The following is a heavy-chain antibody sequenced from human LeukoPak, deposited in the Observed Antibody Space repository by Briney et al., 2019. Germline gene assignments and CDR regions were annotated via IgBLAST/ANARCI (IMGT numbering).Heavy chain of an antibody. CDR2: IYSGGST. V-gene: IGHV3-53*01. CDR1: GFTFSSYA. D-gene: IGHD3-22*01. Sequence: GGSLRLSCVASGFTFSSYAMSWVRQAPGKGLEWVSVIYSGGSTYYADSVKGRFTISRDNSKNTLYLQMNSLRAEDTAVYYCARDGRYYDSSGYYRGAFDIWGQGTMVTVSS. CDR3: ARDGRYYDSSGYYRGAFDI. J-gene: IGHJ3*02.